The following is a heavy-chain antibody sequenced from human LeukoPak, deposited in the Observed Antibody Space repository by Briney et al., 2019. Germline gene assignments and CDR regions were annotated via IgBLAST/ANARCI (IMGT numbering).Heavy chain of an antibody. CDR2: ISSSSSTI. CDR1: GFTFSSYS. V-gene: IGHV3-48*04. CDR3: ASEALHGSAPKGQYYYYYYGMDV. Sequence: PGGSLRLSCAASGFTFSSYSMNWVRQAPGKGLEWVSYISSSSSTIYYADSVKGRFTISRDNAKNSLYLQMNSLRAEDTAVYYCASEALHGSAPKGQYYYYYYGMDVWGQGTTVTVSS. D-gene: IGHD3-10*01. J-gene: IGHJ6*02.